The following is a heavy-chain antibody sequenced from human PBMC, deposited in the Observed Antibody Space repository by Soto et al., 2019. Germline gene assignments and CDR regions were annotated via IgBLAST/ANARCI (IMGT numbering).Heavy chain of an antibody. CDR1: GGTFSSYA. Sequence: QVPLVQSGAEVKKPGSSVKVSCKASGGTFSSYAISWVRQAPGQGLEWMGGIIPIFGTANYAQKFQGRVTITADESTSTAYMELSSLRSEDTAVYYCGRGLKASIFGVVKYYFDYWGQGTLVTVSS. V-gene: IGHV1-69*01. CDR2: IIPIFGTA. D-gene: IGHD3-3*01. CDR3: GRGLKASIFGVVKYYFDY. J-gene: IGHJ4*02.